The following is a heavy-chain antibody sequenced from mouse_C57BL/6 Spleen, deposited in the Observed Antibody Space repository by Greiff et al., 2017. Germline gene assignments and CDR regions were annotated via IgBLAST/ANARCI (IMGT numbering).Heavy chain of an antibody. Sequence: EVQLQQSGPELVKPGASVKISCKASGYTFTDYYMNWVQQSHGKSLEWIGDINPNNGGTSYNQKFKGKATLTVDKSASTAYMVLRSLTSEDSAVYYCARVITMYFDVWGTGTTVTVSS. V-gene: IGHV1-26*01. CDR3: ARVITMYFDV. CDR2: INPNNGGT. J-gene: IGHJ1*03. D-gene: IGHD1-1*02. CDR1: GYTFTDYY.